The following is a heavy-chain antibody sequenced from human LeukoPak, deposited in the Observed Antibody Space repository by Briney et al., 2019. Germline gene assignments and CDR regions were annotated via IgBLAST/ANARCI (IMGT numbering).Heavy chain of an antibody. CDR1: GITFSNYA. Sequence: AGGSLRLSCAASGITFSNYAMSWVRQAPGKGLEWVSGISGSGGSTHYADSVKGRFTISRDNSKNTLYLQMNSLRAEDTAVYYCARSLGLMVYAFYYFDYWGQGTLVTVSS. J-gene: IGHJ4*02. D-gene: IGHD2-8*01. V-gene: IGHV3-23*01. CDR2: ISGSGGST. CDR3: ARSLGLMVYAFYYFDY.